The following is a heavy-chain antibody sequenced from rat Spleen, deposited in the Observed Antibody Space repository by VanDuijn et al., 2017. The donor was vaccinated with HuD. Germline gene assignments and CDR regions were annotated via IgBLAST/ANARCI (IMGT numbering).Heavy chain of an antibody. CDR3: TRSLYSSPLFDY. J-gene: IGHJ2*01. D-gene: IGHD1-2*01. V-gene: IGHV2-6*01. CDR1: GFSLTSYT. Sequence: QVQLKESGPGLVQPSQTLSLTCTVSGFSLTSYTVSWVRQPPGKGREWIAAISSGGNTYYNSALKSRLRISRDTSKSQCVLRMGSLQSDDTAIYYCTRSLYSSPLFDYWGQGIMVTVSS. CDR2: ISSGGNT.